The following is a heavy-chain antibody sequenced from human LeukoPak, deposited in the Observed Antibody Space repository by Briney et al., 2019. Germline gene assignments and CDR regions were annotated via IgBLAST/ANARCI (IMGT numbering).Heavy chain of an antibody. D-gene: IGHD6-19*01. V-gene: IGHV3-43*02. CDR2: IKGDGVTT. CDR1: GFTFNAYA. Sequence: GGSLRLSCAASGFTFNAYAIHWVRQAPGRGLEWVSLIKGDGVTTDYANSVKGRFTVSRDNSKNSLYLQMSNLRTEDTALYYCVRDTGSGWDFDYWGQGTLVTVSS. J-gene: IGHJ4*02. CDR3: VRDTGSGWDFDY.